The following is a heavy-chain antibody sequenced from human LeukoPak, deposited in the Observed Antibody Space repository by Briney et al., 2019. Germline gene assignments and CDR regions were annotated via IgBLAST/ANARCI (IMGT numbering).Heavy chain of an antibody. CDR1: GFTFSDYS. CDR2: FTSSSNYI. CDR3: ARDYTGTLDY. V-gene: IGHV3-21*01. Sequence: PGGSLRLSCAASGFTFSDYSMIWARQAPGKGLEWVSSFTSSSNYIYYAEPVKGRFAISRDNAKNSLYLQMNSLRAEDTAVYYCARDYTGTLDYWGQGTLVTVSS. J-gene: IGHJ4*02. D-gene: IGHD1-1*01.